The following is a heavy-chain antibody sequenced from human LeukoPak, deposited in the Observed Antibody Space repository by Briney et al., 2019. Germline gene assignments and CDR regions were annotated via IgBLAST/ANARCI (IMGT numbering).Heavy chain of an antibody. D-gene: IGHD3-16*01. CDR2: INPSGGST. Sequence: GASVKVSCKASGYTFTSYYMHWVRQAPGQGLEWMGIINPSGGSTSYAQKFQGRVTMTRDTSTSTVYMELSSLRSEDTAVYYCAREPRGSTIDRWYYYGMDVWGQGTTVTVSS. CDR3: AREPRGSTIDRWYYYGMDV. V-gene: IGHV1-46*01. CDR1: GYTFTSYY. J-gene: IGHJ6*02.